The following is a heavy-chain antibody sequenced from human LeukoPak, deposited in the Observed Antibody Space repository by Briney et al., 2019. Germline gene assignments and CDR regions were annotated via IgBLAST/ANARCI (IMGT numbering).Heavy chain of an antibody. J-gene: IGHJ5*02. D-gene: IGHD3-10*01. CDR1: GYSFTSYW. CDR2: IYPGDSDT. V-gene: IGHV5-51*01. CDR3: ARHRSMVRGVIQGWFDP. Sequence: GESLKISCKGSGYSFTSYWIGWVRQMPGKGLEWMGIIYPGDSDTRYSPSFQGQVTISADMSISTAYLQWSSLKASDTAMYYCARHRSMVRGVIQGWFDPWGQGTLVTVSS.